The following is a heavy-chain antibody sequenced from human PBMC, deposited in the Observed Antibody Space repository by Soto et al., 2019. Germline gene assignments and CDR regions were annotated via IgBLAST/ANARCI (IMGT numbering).Heavy chain of an antibody. V-gene: IGHV1-69*02. D-gene: IGHD3-10*01. CDR2: INPILSMS. CDR3: ASSYGSGYRAFDY. J-gene: IGHJ4*02. Sequence: QVQLVQSGAEVKKPGSSVKVSCKASGDTFTFYPINWVRQAPGLGLEWVGRINPILSMSNYAQRFQGRVTMTADKSTSTAYMELSSLRSEDTAIYYCASSYGSGYRAFDYWGQGALVTVSS. CDR1: GDTFTFYP.